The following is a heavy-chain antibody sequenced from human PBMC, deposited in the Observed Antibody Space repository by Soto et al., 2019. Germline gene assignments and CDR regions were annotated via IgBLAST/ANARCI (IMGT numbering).Heavy chain of an antibody. CDR3: AKDRTMIVVVNPLDY. V-gene: IGHV3-30*18. CDR2: ISYDGSNK. J-gene: IGHJ4*02. Sequence: QVQLVESGGGVVQPGRSLSLSCAASGFTFSSYGMHWVRQAPGKGLEWVAVISYDGSNKYYADSVKGRFTISRDNSKNTLYLQMNSLRAEDTAVYYCAKDRTMIVVVNPLDYWGQGTLVTVSS. CDR1: GFTFSSYG. D-gene: IGHD3-22*01.